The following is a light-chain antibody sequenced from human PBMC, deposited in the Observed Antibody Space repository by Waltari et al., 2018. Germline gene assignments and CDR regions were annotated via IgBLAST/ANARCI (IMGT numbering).Light chain of an antibody. J-gene: IGLJ2*01. Sequence: QSGLTQPPSVSGAPGQRVTISCTGSSSNIGAGSDVHWYQLLTGTGPKLLIYGIANRPSGAPYRFSVSTSGTSASLAITGLQADDEADYCQSYDSSLSASIFGGGTKLTVL. CDR3: QSYDSSLSASI. V-gene: IGLV1-40*01. CDR1: SSNIGAGSD. CDR2: GIA.